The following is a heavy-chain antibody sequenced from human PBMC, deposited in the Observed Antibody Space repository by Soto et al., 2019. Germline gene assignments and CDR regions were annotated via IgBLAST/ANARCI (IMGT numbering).Heavy chain of an antibody. CDR2: IYPGDSDT. J-gene: IGHJ4*02. V-gene: IGHV5-51*01. Sequence: PGESLKISCMGSGYSFTSYWIGWVRQMPGKGLEWMGIIYPGDSDTRYSPSFQGQVTISADKSISTAYLQWSSLKASDTAMYYCARQGGRYSGYDLRRFDYWGQGTLVTVSS. CDR3: ARQGGRYSGYDLRRFDY. CDR1: GYSFTSYW. D-gene: IGHD5-12*01.